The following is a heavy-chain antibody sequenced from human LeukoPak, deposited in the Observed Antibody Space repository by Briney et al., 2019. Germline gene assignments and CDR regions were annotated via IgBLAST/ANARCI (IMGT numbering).Heavy chain of an antibody. CDR1: GGSISSGGYY. V-gene: IGHV4-31*03. Sequence: PSQTLSLTCTVSGGSISSGGYYWSWIRQHPGKGLEWIGYIYYSGSTYYNPSLKSRVTISVDTSKNQFSLKLSSVTAADTAVYYCARHRGLKVAPDYWGQGTLVTVSS. CDR2: IYYSGST. CDR3: ARHRGLKVAPDY. D-gene: IGHD2-2*01. J-gene: IGHJ4*02.